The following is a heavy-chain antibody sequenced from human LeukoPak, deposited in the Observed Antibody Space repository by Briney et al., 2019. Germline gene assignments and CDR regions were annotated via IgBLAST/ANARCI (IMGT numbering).Heavy chain of an antibody. CDR2: FDPEDGET. V-gene: IGHV1-24*01. D-gene: IGHD5-12*01. CDR3: ATEGDSGWGSFDY. Sequence: ASVKVSCKASGGTFSSYAISWVRQAPGKGLEWMGGFDPEDGETIYAQKFQGRVTMTEDTSTDTAYMELSSLRSEDTAVYYCATEGDSGWGSFDYWGQGTLVTVSS. J-gene: IGHJ4*02. CDR1: GGTFSSYA.